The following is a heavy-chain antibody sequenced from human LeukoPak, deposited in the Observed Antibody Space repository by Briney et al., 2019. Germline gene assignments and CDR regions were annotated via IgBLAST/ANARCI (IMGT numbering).Heavy chain of an antibody. CDR2: IWYDGSNK. D-gene: IGHD5-18*01. CDR1: GITFSNYG. V-gene: IGHV3-33*01. Sequence: GGSLRLSCVASGITFSNYGMHWVRQAPGKGLEWVAGIWYDGSNKNYVDSVKGRFTISSDNAKNTLYLQMNSLRAEDTAVYYCARDAVDTANAVWGQGTTVTVSS. CDR3: ARDAVDTANAV. J-gene: IGHJ6*02.